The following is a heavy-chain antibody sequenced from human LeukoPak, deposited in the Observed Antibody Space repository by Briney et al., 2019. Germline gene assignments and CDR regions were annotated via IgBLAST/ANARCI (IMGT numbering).Heavy chain of an antibody. Sequence: PGGSLRLSCSVSGGSISDLTMHWVRQAPGKGLEYVSVVNTDGGSTHYGDSVRGRFTVSRDNSKNAVYLQMSSLTSDDTAVYYCVRDLWGFDYWGQGTLVTVSS. CDR1: GGSISDLT. CDR2: VNTDGGST. D-gene: IGHD7-27*01. J-gene: IGHJ4*02. V-gene: IGHV3-64D*06. CDR3: VRDLWGFDY.